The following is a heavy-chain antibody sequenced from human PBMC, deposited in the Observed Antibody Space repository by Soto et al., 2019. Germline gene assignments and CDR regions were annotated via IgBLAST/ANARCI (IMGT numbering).Heavy chain of an antibody. CDR1: GGSISSGGYY. CDR2: SYYTGSS. J-gene: IGHJ4*02. V-gene: IGHV4-31*03. Sequence: PSETLSLTCTVSGGSISSGGYYWSWFRQHPGKGLEWVGYSYYTGSSYYNPSLKSRVTISVDASKNQLSLRLASVTAADTAVYYCARDLRGYSRYDYLDYWGQGIPVTVSS. D-gene: IGHD5-12*01. CDR3: ARDLRGYSRYDYLDY.